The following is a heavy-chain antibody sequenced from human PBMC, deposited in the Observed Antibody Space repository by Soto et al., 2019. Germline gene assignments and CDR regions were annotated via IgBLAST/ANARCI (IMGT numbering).Heavy chain of an antibody. CDR3: ARDFAYFDS. J-gene: IGHJ4*02. D-gene: IGHD3-3*01. V-gene: IGHV4-61*01. Sequence: SETLSLTWTVSGGSFKSGIYSWSWIRQPPGKGLDWIGYVYHTGMTSYNPSLKSRVSISMDTSKNQFSLNLDSVTAADTAVYFCARDFAYFDSWGQGTLVTVSS. CDR2: VYHTGMT. CDR1: GGSFKSGIYS.